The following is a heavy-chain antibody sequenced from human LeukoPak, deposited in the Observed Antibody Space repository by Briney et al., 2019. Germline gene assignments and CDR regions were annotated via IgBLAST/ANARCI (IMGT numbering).Heavy chain of an antibody. CDR3: ARGSDFDWLPQEYYYYYGMDV. CDR1: GGSISSYY. CDR2: IYYSGST. Sequence: SETLSLTCTVSGGSISSYYWSWIRQPPRKGLEWIGYIYYSGSTNYNPSLKSRVTISVDTSKNQFSLKLSSVTAADTAVYYCARGSDFDWLPQEYYYYYGMDVWGQGTTVTVSS. J-gene: IGHJ6*02. D-gene: IGHD3-9*01. V-gene: IGHV4-59*01.